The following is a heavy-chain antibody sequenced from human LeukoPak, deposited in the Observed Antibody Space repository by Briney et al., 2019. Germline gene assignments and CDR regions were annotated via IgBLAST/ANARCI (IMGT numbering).Heavy chain of an antibody. CDR1: GGSISSSNYY. V-gene: IGHV4-61*02. CDR3: ARGLWFGDENPPYFDY. CDR2: IYTSEST. D-gene: IGHD3-10*01. J-gene: IGHJ4*02. Sequence: PSETLSLTCSVSGGSISSSNYYWSWIRQPAGKGLEWIGRIYTSESTNYNPSLKSRVTISVDASRNQFSLKLSSVTAADTAVYYCARGLWFGDENPPYFDYWGQGILVTVSS.